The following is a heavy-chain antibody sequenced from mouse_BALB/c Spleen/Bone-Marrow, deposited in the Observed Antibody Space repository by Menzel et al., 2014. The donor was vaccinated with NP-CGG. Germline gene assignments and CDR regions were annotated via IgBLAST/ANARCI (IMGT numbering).Heavy chain of an antibody. CDR1: GFSLTDYG. V-gene: IGHV2-9*02. Sequence: VQLQESGPGLVAPSQSLSITCTVSGFSLTDYGVHWVRQPPGKGLEWLGIIGIGGSTNYNSALMSRLSIDKDNSKSQVFLKMNSLQTDDTATYYCARASYYYGSGYDYWGQGTTLTVSS. CDR2: IGIGGST. CDR3: ARASYYYGSGYDY. J-gene: IGHJ2*01. D-gene: IGHD1-1*01.